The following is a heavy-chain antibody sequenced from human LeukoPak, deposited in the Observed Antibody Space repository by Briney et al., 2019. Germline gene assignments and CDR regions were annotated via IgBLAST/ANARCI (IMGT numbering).Heavy chain of an antibody. J-gene: IGHJ4*02. D-gene: IGHD2-21*02. CDR2: IIPIFGTA. CDR3: ARVRRRSDLGGPEYYFDY. V-gene: IGHV1-69*05. Sequence: ASVKVSCMASGGTFSSYAISWVRQAPGQGLEWMGGIIPIFGTANYAQKFQGRVTITTDESTSTAYMELSSLRSEDTAVYYCARVRRRSDLGGPEYYFDYWGQGTLVTVSS. CDR1: GGTFSSYA.